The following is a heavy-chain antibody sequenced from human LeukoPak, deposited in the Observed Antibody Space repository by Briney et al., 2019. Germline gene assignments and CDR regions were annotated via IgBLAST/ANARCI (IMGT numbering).Heavy chain of an antibody. J-gene: IGHJ4*02. CDR1: GGTFSSYA. V-gene: IGHV1-69*13. Sequence: SVKVSCKASGGTFSSYAISWVRQAPGQGLEWMGGIIPIFGTANYAQKFQGRVTITADESTSTAYMELSSLRSEDTAVYYCARGPPGISHPLDYWGQGTLVTVSS. CDR3: ARGPPGISHPLDY. CDR2: IIPIFGTA. D-gene: IGHD1-26*01.